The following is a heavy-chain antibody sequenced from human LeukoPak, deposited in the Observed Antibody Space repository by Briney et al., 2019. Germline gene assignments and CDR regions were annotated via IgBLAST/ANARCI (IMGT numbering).Heavy chain of an antibody. CDR2: INPNSGGT. CDR3: ARDWGDYYDSSGYFDY. CDR1: GYTFTGYY. Sequence: GASVKVSCKASGYTFTGYYMHWVRQAPGQGLEWMGRINPNSGGTNYAQKFQGRVTMTRDTSISTAYMELSRLRSDDTAVYYCARDWGDYYDSSGYFDYWGQGTLVTVSS. V-gene: IGHV1-2*06. J-gene: IGHJ4*02. D-gene: IGHD3-22*01.